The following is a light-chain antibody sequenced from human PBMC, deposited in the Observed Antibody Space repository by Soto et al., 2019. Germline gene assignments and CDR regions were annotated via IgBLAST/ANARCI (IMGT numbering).Light chain of an antibody. CDR1: SSDVGDYNY. CDR3: SSYTSTITLVV. Sequence: QSALTQPASVSGSPGQSITISCTGTSSDVGDYNYVSWYQQHPGKAPKLMIYDVSNRPSGVSNRFSGSKSGNTASLTISGLQDDDEADYYCSSYTSTITLVVFGGGTKVTVL. CDR2: DVS. J-gene: IGLJ2*01. V-gene: IGLV2-14*03.